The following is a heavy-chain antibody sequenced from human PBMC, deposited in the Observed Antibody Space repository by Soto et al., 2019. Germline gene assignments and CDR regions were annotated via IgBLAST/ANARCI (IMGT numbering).Heavy chain of an antibody. D-gene: IGHD3-3*01. J-gene: IGHJ4*02. CDR1: GGSISSYY. CDR2: IYYSGST. V-gene: IGHV4-59*08. CDR3: ARIDFWSGYYGNY. Sequence: SETLSLTCTVSGGSISSYYWSWIRQPPGKGLEWIGYIYYSGSTNYNPSLKSRVTISVDTSKNQFSLKLSSVTAADTAVYYCARIDFWSGYYGNYWGQGTLVTVSS.